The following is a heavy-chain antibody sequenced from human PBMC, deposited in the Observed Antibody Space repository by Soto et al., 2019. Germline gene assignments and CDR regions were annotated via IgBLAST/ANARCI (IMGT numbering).Heavy chain of an antibody. D-gene: IGHD3-22*01. CDR3: ARDQPLHDSSGYQYAFDI. CDR2: MNPSSGNT. Sequence: ASVKVSCKASGYTFTNYDINWVRQATGQGLEWMGWMNPSSGNTGYVQKIQGRVTMTRNTSTSTAYMELTSLTSDDTAVYYCARDQPLHDSSGYQYAFDIWGQGTMVTVSS. V-gene: IGHV1-8*01. J-gene: IGHJ3*02. CDR1: GYTFTNYD.